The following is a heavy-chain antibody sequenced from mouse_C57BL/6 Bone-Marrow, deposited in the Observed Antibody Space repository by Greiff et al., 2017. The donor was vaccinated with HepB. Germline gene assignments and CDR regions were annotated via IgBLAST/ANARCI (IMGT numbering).Heavy chain of an antibody. CDR3: ARLLLGFAY. J-gene: IGHJ3*01. V-gene: IGHV5-6*01. Sequence: EVKLVESGGDLVKPGGSLKLSCAASGFTFSSYGMSWVRQTPDKRLEWVATISSGGSYTYYPDSVKGRFTISRDNAKNTLYLQMSSLKSEDTAMYYCARLLLGFAYWGQGTLVTVSA. CDR1: GFTFSSYG. CDR2: ISSGGSYT. D-gene: IGHD1-1*02.